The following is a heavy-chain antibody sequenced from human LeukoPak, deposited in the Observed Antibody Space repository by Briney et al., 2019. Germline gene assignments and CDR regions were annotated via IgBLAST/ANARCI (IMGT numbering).Heavy chain of an antibody. V-gene: IGHV3-66*01. CDR2: IYSGGST. Sequence: GGPLGLSGTASGFAAFSNYVCWVRQAPGKGLEWFSIIYSGGSTHYAESVKDRFTISRDTSENTVYLEMQSLRAEDTAVYYCARDFAVTNDYHFFYHGMDVWGQGTTVTVSS. J-gene: IGHJ6*02. D-gene: IGHD4-11*01. CDR3: ARDFAVTNDYHFFYHGMDV. CDR1: GFAAFSNY.